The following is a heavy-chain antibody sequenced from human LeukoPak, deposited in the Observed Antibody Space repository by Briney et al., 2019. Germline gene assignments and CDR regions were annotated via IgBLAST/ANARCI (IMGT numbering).Heavy chain of an antibody. CDR3: AKGTYGSGTYGAHDY. Sequence: PGRSLRLSCAASGFTFDNYAMHWVRQAPGKGLEWVSGVNWNSTFIDYADSVKGRFTISRDNAKNSLYLQMNSLRAEDTAVYYCAKGTYGSGTYGAHDYWGQGTLVTVSS. CDR2: VNWNSTFI. CDR1: GFTFDNYA. V-gene: IGHV3-9*01. J-gene: IGHJ4*02. D-gene: IGHD3-10*01.